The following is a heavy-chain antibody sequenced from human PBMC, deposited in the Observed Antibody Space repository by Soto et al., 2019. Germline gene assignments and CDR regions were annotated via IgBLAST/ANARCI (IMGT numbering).Heavy chain of an antibody. V-gene: IGHV5-51*01. CDR1: GCSFANYW. Sequence: GESLKISCKGSGCSFANYWIRWVRQMTGKGLEWMGIIYPGDSDTRYSPSFQGQVTISADKSISTAYLQWSSLKASDTAMYYCERHGVGDILTGQPDYWGQGTLVNVSS. CDR3: ERHGVGDILTGQPDY. CDR2: IYPGDSDT. J-gene: IGHJ4*02. D-gene: IGHD3-9*01.